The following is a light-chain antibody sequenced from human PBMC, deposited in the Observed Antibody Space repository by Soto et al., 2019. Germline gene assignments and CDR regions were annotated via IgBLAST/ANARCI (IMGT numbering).Light chain of an antibody. CDR1: SSDVGGYNH. CDR2: EVS. Sequence: QSALTQPPSASGSPGQSVTISCTGTSSDVGGYNHVSWYQQHPGKAPKLMIYEVSYRPSGVPDRFSGSKSGNTAFLIVSGLQAEDEADYYCSSYAGGSTVFGTGTKLTVL. CDR3: SSYAGGSTV. V-gene: IGLV2-8*01. J-gene: IGLJ1*01.